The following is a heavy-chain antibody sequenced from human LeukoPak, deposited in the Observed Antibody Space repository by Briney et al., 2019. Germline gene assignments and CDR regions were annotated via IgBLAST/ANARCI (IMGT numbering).Heavy chain of an antibody. CDR1: GGSISSSNW. Sequence: PSGTLSLTCAVSGGSISSSNWWSWVRQPPGKGLGWIGEIYHSGSTNYNPSLKSRVTISVDKSKNQFSLKLSSVTAADTAVYYCARDRVVATIDEIDYYYYYGMDVWGKGTTVTVSS. CDR2: IYHSGST. D-gene: IGHD5-12*01. CDR3: ARDRVVATIDEIDYYYYYGMDV. V-gene: IGHV4-4*02. J-gene: IGHJ6*04.